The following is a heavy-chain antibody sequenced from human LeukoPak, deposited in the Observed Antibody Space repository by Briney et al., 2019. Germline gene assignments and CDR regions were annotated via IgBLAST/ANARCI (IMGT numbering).Heavy chain of an antibody. CDR2: INHSGST. CDR3: ARRIAARRGVPFDY. D-gene: IGHD6-6*01. J-gene: IGHJ4*02. V-gene: IGHV4-34*01. Sequence: PSETLSLTCAVYGGSFSGYYWSWIRQPPGKGLEWIGEINHSGSTNYNPSLKSRVTISVDTSKNQFSLKLSSVTAADTAVYYCARRIAARRGVPFDYWGQGTLVTVSS. CDR1: GGSFSGYY.